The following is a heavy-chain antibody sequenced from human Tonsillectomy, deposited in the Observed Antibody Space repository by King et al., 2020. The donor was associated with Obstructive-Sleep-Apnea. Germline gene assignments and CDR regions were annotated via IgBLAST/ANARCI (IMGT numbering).Heavy chain of an antibody. CDR2: IYSSGTT. J-gene: IGHJ4*02. CDR3: ASTHLVRGLLIPNLRD. D-gene: IGHD3-10*01. Sequence: QLQESGPGLVKPSETLSLTCTVSGDSITNYSCNWIRQPAGKGLEWIGRIYSSGTTNYNPSLKSRVTMSVDTSKNQFSLKLNSVTAEDTAVYYCASTHLVRGLLIPNLRDWGQGTLATVSS. V-gene: IGHV4-4*07. CDR1: GDSITNYS.